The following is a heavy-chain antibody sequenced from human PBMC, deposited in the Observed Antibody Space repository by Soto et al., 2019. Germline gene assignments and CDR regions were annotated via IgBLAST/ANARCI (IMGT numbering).Heavy chain of an antibody. D-gene: IGHD3-3*01. J-gene: IGHJ4*02. CDR3: AKDHTIFGVVIIWRDFAY. Sequence: PGGSLRLSCSASGFTFSSYSMNWVRQAPGKGLEWVSSISSSSGSIYYADSVKGRFTISRDNSKNTLYLQMNSLRAEDTAVYYCAKDHTIFGVVIIWRDFAYWGQGTLVTVSS. CDR2: ISSSSGSI. V-gene: IGHV3-23*01. CDR1: GFTFSSYS.